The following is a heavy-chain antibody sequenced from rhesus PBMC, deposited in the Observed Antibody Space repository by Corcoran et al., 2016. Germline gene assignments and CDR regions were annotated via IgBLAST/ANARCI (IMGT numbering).Heavy chain of an antibody. CDR3: AREYCSGGVCYGAYFEV. CDR2: IYGSSMST. J-gene: IGHJ1*01. Sequence: QVQLQESGPGVRKPSETLSLTCAVSGGSISDSYRWSWIRQTPGKGLEWIGYIYGSSMSTNYNPSLNSRVTISKDTSKSQFSLKLSSVTAADTAVYYCAREYCSGGVCYGAYFEVWGQGALVTVSA. V-gene: IGHV4S10*01. CDR1: GGSISDSYR. D-gene: IGHD2-8*01.